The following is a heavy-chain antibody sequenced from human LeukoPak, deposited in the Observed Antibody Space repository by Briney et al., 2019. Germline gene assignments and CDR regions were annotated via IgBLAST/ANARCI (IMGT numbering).Heavy chain of an antibody. V-gene: IGHV6-1*01. CDR2: TYYRSKWYN. D-gene: IGHD3-10*01. CDR3: ARESAVRGVIQGTGNMDV. J-gene: IGHJ6*03. Sequence: SQTLSLTCAISGDSVSSNSAAWNWIRQSPSRGLEWLGRTYYRSKWYNDYAVSVKSRITINPDTSKNQFSLKLSSVTAADTAVYYRARESAVRGVIQGTGNMDVWGKGTTVTISS. CDR1: GDSVSSNSAA.